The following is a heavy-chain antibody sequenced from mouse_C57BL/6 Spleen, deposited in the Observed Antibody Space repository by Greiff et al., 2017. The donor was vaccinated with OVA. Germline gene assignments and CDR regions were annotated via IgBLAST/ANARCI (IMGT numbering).Heavy chain of an antibody. V-gene: IGHV1-59*01. CDR1: GYTFTSYW. D-gene: IGHD1-1*01. J-gene: IGHJ1*03. Sequence: QVQLQQPGAELVRPGTSVKLSCKASGYTFTSYWMHWVKQRPGQGLEWIGVIDPSDSYTNYNQKFKGKATLTVDTSSSTAYMQLSSLTSEDSAVYYCARGVTTVVAENFDVWGTGTTVTVSS. CDR3: ARGVTTVVAENFDV. CDR2: IDPSDSYT.